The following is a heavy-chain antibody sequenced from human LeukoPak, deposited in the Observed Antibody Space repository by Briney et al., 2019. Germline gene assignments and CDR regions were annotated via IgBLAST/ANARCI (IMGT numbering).Heavy chain of an antibody. J-gene: IGHJ6*04. Sequence: GGSLRLSCAASEFTFNNYWMTWVRQAPGKGLEWVANIKEDGSERDYVDSVKGRFTISRDNAKNSLFLQMNSLRAEDTAVYYCAELGITMIGGVWGKGTTVTISS. D-gene: IGHD3-10*02. CDR3: AELGITMIGGV. V-gene: IGHV3-7*01. CDR2: IKEDGSER. CDR1: EFTFNNYW.